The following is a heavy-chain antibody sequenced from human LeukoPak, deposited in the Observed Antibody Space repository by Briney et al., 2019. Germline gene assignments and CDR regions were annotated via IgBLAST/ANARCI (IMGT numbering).Heavy chain of an antibody. V-gene: IGHV3-53*01. Sequence: GGSLRLSCAASGFTVTSNYMTWVRQAPGKGLEWVSIIYSGGTTYYADSVKGRFTISRDNSKNTLYLQMNSLRAEDTAVYYCARLYYYVSGTYSRYFDYWGQGTLVTVSS. CDR3: ARLYYYVSGTYSRYFDY. CDR1: GFTVTSNY. D-gene: IGHD3-10*01. CDR2: IYSGGTT. J-gene: IGHJ4*02.